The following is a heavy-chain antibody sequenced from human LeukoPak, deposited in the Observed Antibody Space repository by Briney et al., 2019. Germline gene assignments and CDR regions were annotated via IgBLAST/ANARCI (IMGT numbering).Heavy chain of an antibody. D-gene: IGHD3-10*01. Sequence: TGGSLRLSCAGSGFAFGTYAMSWVRQAPGMGLEWVSSISADGQVTYYADSVEGRFTVSRDNSKSTLYLQLNSPRAGDTATYYCARDPYNTILYRLAHWGQGTLVTVSS. CDR1: GFAFGTYA. V-gene: IGHV3-23*01. CDR2: ISADGQVT. CDR3: ARDPYNTILYRLAH. J-gene: IGHJ4*02.